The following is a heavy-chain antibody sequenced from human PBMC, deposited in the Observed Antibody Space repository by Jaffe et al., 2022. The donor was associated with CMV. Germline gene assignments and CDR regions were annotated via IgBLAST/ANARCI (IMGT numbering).Heavy chain of an antibody. CDR2: ISAYNGNT. Sequence: QVQLVQSGAEVKKPGASVKVSCKASGYTFTSYGISWVRQAPGQGLEWMGWISAYNGNTNYAQKLQGRVTMTTDTSTSTAYMELRSLRSDDTAVYYCARATYYDFWSGYYTSDGNYYGMDVWGQGTTVTVSS. CDR3: ARATYYDFWSGYYTSDGNYYGMDV. D-gene: IGHD3-3*01. CDR1: GYTFTSYG. V-gene: IGHV1-18*01. J-gene: IGHJ6*02.